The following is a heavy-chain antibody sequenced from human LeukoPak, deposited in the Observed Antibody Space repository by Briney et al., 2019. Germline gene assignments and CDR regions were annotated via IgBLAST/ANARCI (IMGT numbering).Heavy chain of an antibody. V-gene: IGHV3-23*01. CDR3: AQGYLSGWYPS. D-gene: IGHD6-19*01. CDR1: EFSVSNSG. J-gene: IGHJ5*02. CDR2: ISVDGKTA. Sequence: PGGSLRLSCVVSEFSVSNSGMSWVRQAPGKGLDWISAISVDGKTAYYADSVKGRFIISRDNSKNTLYLQLSGLRAEDTAVYYCAQGYLSGWYPSWGQGSMVSVSS.